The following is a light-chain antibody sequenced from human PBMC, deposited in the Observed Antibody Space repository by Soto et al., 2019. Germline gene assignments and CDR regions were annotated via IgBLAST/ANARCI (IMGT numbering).Light chain of an antibody. CDR2: AAS. J-gene: IGKJ1*01. CDR3: QQRYSTTPT. V-gene: IGKV1-39*01. CDR1: QSISSY. Sequence: DIQMTQSPSSLSASVGDRVTITGRASQSISSYLNWYQQKPGKDPKLLIYAASSLQSGVPSRFSGSGSGTDFNLTISSLQPEDFATYECQQRYSTTPTFGQGTKGDIK.